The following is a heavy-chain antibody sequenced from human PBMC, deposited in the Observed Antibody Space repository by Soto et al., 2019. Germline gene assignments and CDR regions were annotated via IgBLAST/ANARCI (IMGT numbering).Heavy chain of an antibody. D-gene: IGHD4-4*01. CDR2: ISSSSSYI. CDR3: ARYDYSNLDY. Sequence: EVQLVESGGGLVKPGGSLRLSCAASGFIFSSYSMNWVHQAPGKGLEWVSSISSSSSYIYYADSVKGRFTISRDNAKNSLYLQMNSLRAEDTAVYYCARYDYSNLDYWGQGTLVTVSS. J-gene: IGHJ4*02. V-gene: IGHV3-21*01. CDR1: GFIFSSYS.